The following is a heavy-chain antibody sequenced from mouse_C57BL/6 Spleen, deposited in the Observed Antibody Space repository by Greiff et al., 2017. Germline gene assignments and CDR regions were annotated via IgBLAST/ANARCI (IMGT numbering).Heavy chain of an antibody. V-gene: IGHV1-81*01. CDR2: IYPRSGNT. CDR3: ARWYGNYGDYAMDY. J-gene: IGHJ4*01. CDR1: GYTFTSYG. Sequence: QVQLQQSGAELARPGASVKLSCKASGYTFTSYGISWVKQRTGQGLEWIGEIYPRSGNTYYNEKFKGKATLTADKSSSTAYMELRSLTSEDSAVYFCARWYGNYGDYAMDYWGQGTSVTVSS. D-gene: IGHD2-10*02.